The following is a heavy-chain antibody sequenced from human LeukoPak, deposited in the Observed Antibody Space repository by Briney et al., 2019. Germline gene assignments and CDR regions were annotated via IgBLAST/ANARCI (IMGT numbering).Heavy chain of an antibody. Sequence: GGSLRLSCAASGFIFSNYGMHWVRQSPGKGLQWVAVIYYDGSDKYYADSVKGRFTISRDNSKNTLYLQMNSLRAEDTAVYYCARDRNILTGTFDNWGQGTLVTVSS. CDR3: ARDRNILTGTFDN. CDR1: GFIFSNYG. CDR2: IYYDGSDK. J-gene: IGHJ4*02. D-gene: IGHD3-9*01. V-gene: IGHV3-33*01.